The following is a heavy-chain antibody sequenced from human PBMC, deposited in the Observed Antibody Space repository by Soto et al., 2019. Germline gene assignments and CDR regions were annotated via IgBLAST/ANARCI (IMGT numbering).Heavy chain of an antibody. CDR2: IYYSGST. J-gene: IGHJ6*02. V-gene: IGHV4-30-4*01. D-gene: IGHD2-15*01. Sequence: LCGGSISSGDYYWSWIRQPPGKGLEWIGYIYYSGSTYYNPSLKSRVTISVDTSKNQFSLKLSSVTAADTAVYYCARGRDIVVVVAATGGMDVWGQGTTVTVSS. CDR3: ARGRDIVVVVAATGGMDV. CDR1: GGSISSGDYY.